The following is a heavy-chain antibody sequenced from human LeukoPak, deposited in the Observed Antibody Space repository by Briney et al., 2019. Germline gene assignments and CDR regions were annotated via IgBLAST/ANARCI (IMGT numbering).Heavy chain of an antibody. CDR3: AREGYSSSYPDY. Sequence: GASVKVSCKASGYTFTGYYMYWVRQAPGQGLEWMGRINPNSGGTNYAQKFQGRVTMTRDTSISTAYMELSRLRSDDTAVYYCAREGYSSSYPDYWGQGTLVTVSS. D-gene: IGHD6-6*01. J-gene: IGHJ4*02. CDR1: GYTFTGYY. CDR2: INPNSGGT. V-gene: IGHV1-2*06.